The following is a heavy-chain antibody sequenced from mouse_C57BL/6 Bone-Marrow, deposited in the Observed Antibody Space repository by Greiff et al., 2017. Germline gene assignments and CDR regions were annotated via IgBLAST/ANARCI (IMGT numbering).Heavy chain of an antibody. CDR3: ERYSNYVWYFDV. Sequence: SGPELVKPGASVKISCKASGYTFTDYYINWVKQRPGQGLEWIGWIFPGSGSTYYNEKFKGKATLTVDQSSSTAYMLLSSLTSEDSAVYFCERYSNYVWYFDVWGTGTTVTVSS. J-gene: IGHJ1*03. V-gene: IGHV1-75*01. D-gene: IGHD2-5*01. CDR2: IFPGSGST. CDR1: GYTFTDYY.